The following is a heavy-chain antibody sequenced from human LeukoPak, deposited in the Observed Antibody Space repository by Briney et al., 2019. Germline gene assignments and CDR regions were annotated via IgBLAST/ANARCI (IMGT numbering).Heavy chain of an antibody. J-gene: IGHJ5*02. D-gene: IGHD2-2*01. CDR1: GGTFNNYA. V-gene: IGHV1-69*13. Sequence: SVKVSCKASGGTFNNYAITWLRQAPGQGLEWMGGIVPIFGTTNYAQKFQGRVTINADESTDTANMELSSLRSEDTAVYYCARALDILVVPGADNWLDPWGQGTLVTVSS. CDR3: ARALDILVVPGADNWLDP. CDR2: IVPIFGTT.